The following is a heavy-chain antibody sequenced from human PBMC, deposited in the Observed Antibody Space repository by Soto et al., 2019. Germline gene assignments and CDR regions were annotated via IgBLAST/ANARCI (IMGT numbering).Heavy chain of an antibody. CDR2: IYYTGNN. J-gene: IGHJ4*02. Sequence: QVHLQESGPGLVKPSQTLSLSCTVSGDSISSPHYYWTWIRQPPGKCLEWVGYIYYTGNNFYNPALKSRVAMSVDPSTNQFSLKLASVTDADTAVYFCAREPKQNYDSSPWNGGFDSWGPGTLVTVSS. CDR1: GDSISSPHYY. V-gene: IGHV4-30-4*01. D-gene: IGHD3-22*01. CDR3: AREPKQNYDSSPWNGGFDS.